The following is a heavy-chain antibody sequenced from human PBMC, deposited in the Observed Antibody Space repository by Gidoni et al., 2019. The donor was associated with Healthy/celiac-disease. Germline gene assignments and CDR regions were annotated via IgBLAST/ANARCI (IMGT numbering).Heavy chain of an antibody. D-gene: IGHD6-6*01. CDR3: ARDSRGIATRGGFY. CDR1: GFTFSCYS. CDR2: SSSSSSYI. J-gene: IGHJ4*02. V-gene: IGHV3-21*01. Sequence: EVQLVESGGGLVKPGGSLRLSCAASGFTFSCYSMNWVRQAPGKGLGLVSSSSSSSSYINYADSVKGRFNISRDNAKNSLYLQMNSLRAEDTAVYYCARDSRGIATRGGFYWGQGTLVTVSS.